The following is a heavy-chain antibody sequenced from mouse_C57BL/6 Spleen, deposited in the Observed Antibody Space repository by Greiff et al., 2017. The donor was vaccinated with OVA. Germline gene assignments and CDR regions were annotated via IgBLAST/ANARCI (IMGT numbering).Heavy chain of an antibody. D-gene: IGHD2-4*01. V-gene: IGHV1-80*01. CDR1: GYAFSSYW. Sequence: QVQLQQSGAELVKPGASVKISCKASGYAFSSYWMNWVKQRHGKGLEWIGQIYPGDGATNYNGKFTGKATLTADKSSSTAYMQLSSLTSEDSAVYFCARSYYDYLYYAMDDWGQGTSVTVSS. CDR3: ARSYYDYLYYAMDD. J-gene: IGHJ4*01. CDR2: IYPGDGAT.